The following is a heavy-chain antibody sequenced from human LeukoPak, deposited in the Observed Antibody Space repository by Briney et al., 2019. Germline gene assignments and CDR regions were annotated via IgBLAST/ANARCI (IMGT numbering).Heavy chain of an antibody. CDR3: AKHYMGSYYNHGLDS. CDR1: GGSIRSDTYY. V-gene: IGHV4-39*01. CDR2: IHYSGTT. J-gene: IGHJ4*02. Sequence: PSETLSLTCTVSGGSIRSDTYYWGWIRQPPGKGLEWIGSIHYSGTTYYNPPLKSRVTISVDTSKNQFFLKQSSVTAADTALYYCAKHYMGSYYNHGLDSWGQGTLVTVSS. D-gene: IGHD3-10*01.